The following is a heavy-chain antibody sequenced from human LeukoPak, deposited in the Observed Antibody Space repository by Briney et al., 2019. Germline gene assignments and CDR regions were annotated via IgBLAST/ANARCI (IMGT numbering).Heavy chain of an antibody. Sequence: ASMKVSCKASGYSFTERGISWMRHVRGQGLEGMGWISATSGNIYYAQTFQDRVTMTTAASTSTGYMELRDLTADDTAVYYCGKGSTGWSRDPWGQGTLVTVSS. CDR2: ISATSGNI. CDR1: GYSFTERG. CDR3: GKGSTGWSRDP. J-gene: IGHJ5*02. V-gene: IGHV1-18*01. D-gene: IGHD6-19*01.